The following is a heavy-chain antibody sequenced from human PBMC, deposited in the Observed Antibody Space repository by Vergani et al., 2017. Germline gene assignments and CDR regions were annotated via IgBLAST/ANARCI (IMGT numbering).Heavy chain of an antibody. CDR2: IYPGDSDT. V-gene: IGHV5-51*03. Sequence: EVQLVQSGAEVKKPGESLKISCKGSGYSFTSYWIGWVRQMPGKGLEWVGIIYPGDSDTRYSPSFQGQVTISADKSISTAYLQWSSLKASDTAMYYCARRETVIRGVLERAFDYWGQGTLVTVSS. D-gene: IGHD3-10*01. CDR1: GYSFTSYW. CDR3: ARRETVIRGVLERAFDY. J-gene: IGHJ4*02.